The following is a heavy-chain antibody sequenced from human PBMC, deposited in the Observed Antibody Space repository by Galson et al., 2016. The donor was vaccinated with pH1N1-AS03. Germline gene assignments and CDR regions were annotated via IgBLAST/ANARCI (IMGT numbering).Heavy chain of an antibody. D-gene: IGHD3-10*01. V-gene: IGHV4-61*02. CDR1: GGSISSGSFY. J-gene: IGHJ4*02. CDR2: IYTTGST. Sequence: TLSLTCTVSGGSISSGSFYWSWIRQPAGKGLEWIGRIYTTGSTNYNPSLKSRVTISIDTSKNQFSPKLNSMTAADTAMYYCAREDYNTEFETVIDYWGRGTLITVSS. CDR3: AREDYNTEFETVIDY.